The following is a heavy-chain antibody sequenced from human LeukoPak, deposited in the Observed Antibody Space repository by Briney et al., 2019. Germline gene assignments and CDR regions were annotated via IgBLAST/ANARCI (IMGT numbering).Heavy chain of an antibody. CDR2: IWYDGSNK. V-gene: IGHV3-33*01. Sequence: PGGSLRLSCAASGFTFSSYGMHWVRQAPGKGLEGVAVIWYDGSNKYYADSVKGRFTISRDNSKNTLYLQMNSLRAEDTAVYYCASFGIVATIAASNWFDPWGQGTLVTVSS. CDR1: GFTFSSYG. CDR3: ASFGIVATIAASNWFDP. D-gene: IGHD5-12*01. J-gene: IGHJ5*02.